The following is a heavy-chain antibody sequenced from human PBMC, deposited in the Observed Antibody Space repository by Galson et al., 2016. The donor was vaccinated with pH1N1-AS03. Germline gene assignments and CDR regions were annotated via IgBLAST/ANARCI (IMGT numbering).Heavy chain of an antibody. J-gene: IGHJ4*02. V-gene: IGHV1-46*01. Sequence: SVKVSCKASGYTLTRYYMHWVRQAPGQGLEWMGIIDPSGGPTTYAPKFQGRITITTDTSTSTVYMELVSLRSEDTAVYYCARRYYFDPWGQGTPVTVSS. CDR2: IDPSGGPT. CDR1: GYTLTRYY. CDR3: ARRYYFDP. D-gene: IGHD3-16*02.